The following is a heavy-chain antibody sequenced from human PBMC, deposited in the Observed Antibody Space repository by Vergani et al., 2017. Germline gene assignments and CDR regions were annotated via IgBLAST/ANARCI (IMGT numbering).Heavy chain of an antibody. CDR2: IKQDGSEK. D-gene: IGHD6-6*01. V-gene: IGHV3-7*01. CDR1: GFTFSSYW. J-gene: IGHJ4*02. Sequence: EVQLVESGGGLVQPGGSLRLSCAASGFTFSSYWMSWVRQAPGKGLEWVANIKQDGSEKYYVDSVKGRFTISRDNAKNSLYLQMNSLRAEDTAVYYCAGQGPVFISSSSDYWGQGTLVTVSS. CDR3: AGQGPVFISSSSDY.